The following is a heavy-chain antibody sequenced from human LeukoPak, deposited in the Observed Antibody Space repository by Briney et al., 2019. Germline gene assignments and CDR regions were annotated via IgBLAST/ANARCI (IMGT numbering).Heavy chain of an antibody. CDR1: GFSFSSYA. D-gene: IGHD5-24*01. J-gene: IGHJ5*02. V-gene: IGHV3-64*01. CDR2: ISSNGGST. Sequence: GGSLRLSCAASGFSFSSYAMHWVRQAPGKGLEYVSAISSNGGSTYYANFVKGRFTLSRDNAKNPLHLQMGSLRAEGLAVYYCARARDSYKYFWFHPGSQGTLLTVP. CDR3: ARARDSYKYFWFHP.